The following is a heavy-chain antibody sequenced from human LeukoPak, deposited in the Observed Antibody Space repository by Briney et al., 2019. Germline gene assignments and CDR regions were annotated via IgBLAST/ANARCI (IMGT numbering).Heavy chain of an antibody. CDR2: IYTSGST. CDR3: ASKAAYYDILTGYGYWFDP. Sequence: SETLSLTCTVSGGSISSYYWSWIRQPAGKGLEWIGRIYTSGSTNYNPSLKSRVTMSVDTSKNQFSLKLSSVTAADTAVYYCASKAAYYDILTGYGYWFDPWGQGTLVTVSS. CDR1: GGSISSYY. D-gene: IGHD3-9*01. V-gene: IGHV4-4*07. J-gene: IGHJ5*02.